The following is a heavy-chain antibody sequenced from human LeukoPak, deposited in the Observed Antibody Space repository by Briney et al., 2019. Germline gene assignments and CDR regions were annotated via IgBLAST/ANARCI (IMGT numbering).Heavy chain of an antibody. Sequence: GGSLRLSCAASGFTFSSDAMAWVRQAPGRGLEWVSAICGTGGSTYYAASVKGRFTISRDNSKTTLYLQIHSPRPEDTAVYYCAKSHLGSSGYCLGYYYMDLWGKGTMVTVSS. CDR3: AKSHLGSSGYCLGYYYMDL. V-gene: IGHV3-23*01. J-gene: IGHJ6*03. D-gene: IGHD3-22*01. CDR1: GFTFSSDA. CDR2: ICGTGGST.